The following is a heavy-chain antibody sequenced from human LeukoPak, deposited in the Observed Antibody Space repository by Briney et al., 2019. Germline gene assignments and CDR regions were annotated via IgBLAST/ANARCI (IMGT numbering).Heavy chain of an antibody. D-gene: IGHD6-19*01. V-gene: IGHV1-69*13. Sequence: SVKVSCKASGGTFSSYAISWVRQAPGQGLEWMGGIIPIFGTANYAQKFQGRVTITADESTSTAYMELSSLRSEDTAVYYCAIDQPVAGASNFDSWGQGTLVTVSS. CDR3: AIDQPVAGASNFDS. CDR1: GGTFSSYA. J-gene: IGHJ4*02. CDR2: IIPIFGTA.